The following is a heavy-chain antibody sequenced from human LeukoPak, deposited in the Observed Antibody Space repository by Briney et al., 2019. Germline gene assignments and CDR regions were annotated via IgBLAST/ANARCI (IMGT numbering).Heavy chain of an antibody. CDR1: GFTVGYNY. CDR2: IKQDGSEK. J-gene: IGHJ6*02. D-gene: IGHD6-13*01. CDR3: ARDNGSSWYYYYYGMDV. V-gene: IGHV3-7*01. Sequence: GGSLRLSCAASGFTVGYNYMTWVRQAPGKGLEWVANIKQDGSEKYYVDSVKGRFTISRDNAKNSLYLQMNSLRAEDTAVYYCARDNGSSWYYYYYGMDVWGQGTTVTVSS.